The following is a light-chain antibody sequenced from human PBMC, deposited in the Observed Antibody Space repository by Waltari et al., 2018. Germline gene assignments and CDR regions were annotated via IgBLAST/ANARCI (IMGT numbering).Light chain of an antibody. CDR1: ALPKQY. V-gene: IGLV3-25*03. J-gene: IGLJ3*02. CDR3: QSADISSSYRV. Sequence: SHDLTQPPSVSVSPGQTARITCSGDALPKQYAYWFQKKPGQAPVLVIYKDTERPSGIPERFSGSSSGTTVTLTISVVQADDEADYYCQSADISSSYRVFGGGTKLSVL. CDR2: KDT.